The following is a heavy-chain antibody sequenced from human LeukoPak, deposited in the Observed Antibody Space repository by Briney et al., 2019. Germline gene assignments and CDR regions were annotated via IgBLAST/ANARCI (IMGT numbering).Heavy chain of an antibody. J-gene: IGHJ4*02. Sequence: TGGSLRLSCAASGFTFSSYAMSWVRQAPGKGLEWVSAISGSGGSTYYADSVKGRFTISRDNSKNTLYLQMNSLRAEDTAVYYCAKIGSLVRGAIDYWGQGTLVTVSS. D-gene: IGHD3-10*01. CDR2: ISGSGGST. CDR1: GFTFSSYA. CDR3: AKIGSLVRGAIDY. V-gene: IGHV3-23*01.